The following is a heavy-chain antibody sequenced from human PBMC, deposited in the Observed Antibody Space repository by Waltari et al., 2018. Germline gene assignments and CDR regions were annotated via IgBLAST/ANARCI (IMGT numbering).Heavy chain of an antibody. J-gene: IGHJ3*02. Sequence: QLQLQESGPGLVKPSETLSLTCTVSGGSISSSSYYWGWIRQPPGKGLEWIGSIYYSGSTYYNPSLKSRVTISVDTSKNQFSLKLSSVTAADTAVYYCARHSVALDAFDIWGQGTMVTVSS. CDR2: IYYSGST. CDR1: GGSISSSSYY. D-gene: IGHD4-4*01. CDR3: ARHSVALDAFDI. V-gene: IGHV4-39*07.